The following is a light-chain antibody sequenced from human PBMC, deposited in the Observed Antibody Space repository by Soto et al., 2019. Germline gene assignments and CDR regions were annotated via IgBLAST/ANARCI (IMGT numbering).Light chain of an antibody. Sequence: QSVLTQPPSVSGAPGQRVTISCTGSTSNIGTGYDVQWYQQLPETAPKLLIYGNNNRPSGVPDRFSGSQSGTSASLAITGLQAEDEGDYYCQSYDDSLLTYVFGTGTKVTVL. CDR2: GNN. J-gene: IGLJ1*01. V-gene: IGLV1-40*01. CDR1: TSNIGTGYD. CDR3: QSYDDSLLTYV.